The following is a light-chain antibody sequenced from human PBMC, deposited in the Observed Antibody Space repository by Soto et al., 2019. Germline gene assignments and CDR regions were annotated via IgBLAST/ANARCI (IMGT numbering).Light chain of an antibody. CDR2: EVS. CDR3: NSYTSSSSDV. J-gene: IGLJ1*01. Sequence: QSALTQPASVSGSPGQSITISCTGTSSDVGGYNYVSWYQQHPGKVPKLMIFEVSNRPSGVSNRFSGSKSGNTASLTISGLQAEDEADYYCNSYTSSSSDVFGTGTKLTVL. V-gene: IGLV2-14*01. CDR1: SSDVGGYNY.